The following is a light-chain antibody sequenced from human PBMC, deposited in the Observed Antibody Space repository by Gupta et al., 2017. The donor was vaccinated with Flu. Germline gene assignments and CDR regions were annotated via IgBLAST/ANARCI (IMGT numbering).Light chain of an antibody. CDR1: SSDIGGHDN. Sequence: ITISCTGSSSDIGGHDNVSWYQQHPGKVPKVMIYDVTNRPSGISNRFSGSKSGNTASLTIAGLQAEDEADYFCTSYTSSPTFWVFGGGTKLTVL. CDR3: TSYTSSPTFWV. V-gene: IGLV2-14*03. CDR2: DVT. J-gene: IGLJ3*02.